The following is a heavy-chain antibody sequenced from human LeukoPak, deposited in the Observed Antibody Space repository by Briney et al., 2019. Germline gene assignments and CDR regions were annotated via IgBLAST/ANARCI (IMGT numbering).Heavy chain of an antibody. CDR3: ASERSLGWFDP. V-gene: IGHV1-2*02. CDR2: INPNSGGT. D-gene: IGHD3-3*01. J-gene: IGHJ5*02. CDR1: GYAFTGYY. Sequence: ASVKVSCKASGYAFTGYYMHWVRQAPGQGLEWMGWINPNSGGTNYEQKFQGRVTMTRDTSISTAYMELSRPRSDDTAVYYCASERSLGWFDPWGQGTLVTVSS.